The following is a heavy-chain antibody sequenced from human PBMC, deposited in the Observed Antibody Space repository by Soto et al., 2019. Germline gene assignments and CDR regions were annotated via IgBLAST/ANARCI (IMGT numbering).Heavy chain of an antibody. Sequence: QVQLVQSGGEVKRPGASVKVSCKTSGYTFSNYGITWVRQAPGQGLEWVGWINPNNDNSVSAQKFQDRVTLTTDTSTSTVYMELRSLTSDDTAFYYCARTPTYSRLGDHWGQGTLVTVAS. V-gene: IGHV1-18*01. J-gene: IGHJ4*02. CDR1: GYTFSNYG. D-gene: IGHD3-22*01. CDR3: ARTPTYSRLGDH. CDR2: INPNNDNS.